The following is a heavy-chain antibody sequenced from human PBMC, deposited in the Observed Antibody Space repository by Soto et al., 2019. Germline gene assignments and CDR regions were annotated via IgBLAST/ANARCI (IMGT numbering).Heavy chain of an antibody. Sequence: GGSLRLSCAASGFTFSSYSMNWVRQAPGKGLEWVGRVKSKTDGGTTDFAAPVKGRFAISSDDSKNMVYLEMNSLKTDDAAKYPAGPWGQ. CDR3: GP. CDR1: GFTFSSYS. CDR2: VKSKTDGGTT. J-gene: IGHJ1*01. D-gene: IGHD2-2*02. V-gene: IGHV3-15*07.